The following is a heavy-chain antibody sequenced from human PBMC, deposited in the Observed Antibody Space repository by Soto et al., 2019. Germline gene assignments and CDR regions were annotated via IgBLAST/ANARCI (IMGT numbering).Heavy chain of an antibody. CDR1: GGSISSYY. CDR3: ARQPGGASTIFGVAPIDY. CDR2: IYYSGST. Sequence: PSETLSLTCTVSGGSISSYYWSWIRQPPGKGLEWIGYIYYSGSTNYNPSLKSRVTISVDTSKNQLSLKLSSVTAADTAVYYFARQPGGASTIFGVAPIDYWGQGTLVTVSS. D-gene: IGHD3-3*01. J-gene: IGHJ4*02. V-gene: IGHV4-59*08.